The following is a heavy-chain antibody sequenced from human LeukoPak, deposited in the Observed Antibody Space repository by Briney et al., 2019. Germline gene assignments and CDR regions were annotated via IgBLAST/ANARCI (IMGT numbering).Heavy chain of an antibody. CDR2: INPNSGGT. Sequence: EASVKVSCKASGYTFTGYYMHWVRQAPGQGLEWMGWINPNSGGTNYAQKFQGRVTMTRDTSISTAYMELSRLRSDDTAVYYCARSLFGGPAANNWFEPWGQGTLVTVSS. J-gene: IGHJ5*02. CDR3: ARSLFGGPAANNWFEP. V-gene: IGHV1-2*02. D-gene: IGHD2-2*01. CDR1: GYTFTGYY.